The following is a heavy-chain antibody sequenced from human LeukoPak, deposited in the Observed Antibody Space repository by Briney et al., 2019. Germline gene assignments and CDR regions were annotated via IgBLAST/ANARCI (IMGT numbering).Heavy chain of an antibody. CDR3: ARYYRKPFDY. D-gene: IGHD2/OR15-2a*01. Sequence: SETLSLTCAVYGGAFSGYYWSGIRQPPGKGREWIGEINHSGSTNYNPSLKSRVTISVDTSKNQFSLKLSSVTAADTAVYYCARYYRKPFDYWGQGTLVTVSS. V-gene: IGHV4-34*01. J-gene: IGHJ4*02. CDR1: GGAFSGYY. CDR2: INHSGST.